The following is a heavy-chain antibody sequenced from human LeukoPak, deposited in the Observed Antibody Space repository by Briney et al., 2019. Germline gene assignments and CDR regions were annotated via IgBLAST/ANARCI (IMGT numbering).Heavy chain of an antibody. Sequence: PGGSLRPSCAASGFTFSNYAIHWVRQVPGRGLEWVALISSDGSVIYDADSVKGRFAISRDNSKNTLYLQINSLRPEDTAVYYCARDGPEYSSTSGYHYGMDVWGQGTTVTVSS. CDR2: ISSDGSVI. CDR1: GFTFSNYA. CDR3: ARDGPEYSSTSGYHYGMDV. V-gene: IGHV3-30*01. D-gene: IGHD6-6*01. J-gene: IGHJ6*02.